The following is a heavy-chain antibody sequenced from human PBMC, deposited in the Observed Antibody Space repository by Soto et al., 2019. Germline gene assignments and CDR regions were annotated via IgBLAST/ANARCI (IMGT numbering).Heavy chain of an antibody. CDR3: ARGGGVTTTGDDY. Sequence: QLQLQESGSGLVKPSQTLSLTCAVSGGSINTATHSWSWIRQPPGKGLEWIGYIYHSGSTYYNPSVKSRVTIAIDQSNNQFSRRLSSVTAADTAVYSCARGGGVTTTGDDYWGQGILVTVSS. CDR2: IYHSGST. V-gene: IGHV4-30-2*01. CDR1: GGSINTATHS. D-gene: IGHD4-4*01. J-gene: IGHJ4*02.